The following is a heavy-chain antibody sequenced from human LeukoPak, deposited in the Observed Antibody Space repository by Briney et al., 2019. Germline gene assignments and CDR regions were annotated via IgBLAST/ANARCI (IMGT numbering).Heavy chain of an antibody. CDR2: IYYSGST. J-gene: IGHJ4*02. D-gene: IGHD3-10*01. V-gene: IGHV4-39*01. Sequence: PSETLSLTCCLCGGPIRSRRYYWGWTPQPRRGGLGWIGSIYYSGSTYYHPSLKSRVTISVDTSKNQFSLKLSSVTAADTAVYYCARRVVRGPRGGYFDYWGQGTLVTVSS. CDR1: GGPIRSRRYY. CDR3: ARRVVRGPRGGYFDY.